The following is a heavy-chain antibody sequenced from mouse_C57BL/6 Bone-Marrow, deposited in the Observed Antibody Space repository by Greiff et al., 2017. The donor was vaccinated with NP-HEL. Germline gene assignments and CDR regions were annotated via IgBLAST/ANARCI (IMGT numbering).Heavy chain of an antibody. J-gene: IGHJ3*01. Sequence: VQRVESGAELARPGASVKLSCKASDYTFTSYGISWVKQRTGQGLEWIGEIYPRSGNTYYNETFKGKATLTADKSSSTAYMELRSLTSEDSAVYFCARPYGSSPFAYWGQGTLVTVSA. D-gene: IGHD1-1*01. CDR2: IYPRSGNT. CDR1: DYTFTSYG. V-gene: IGHV1-81*01. CDR3: ARPYGSSPFAY.